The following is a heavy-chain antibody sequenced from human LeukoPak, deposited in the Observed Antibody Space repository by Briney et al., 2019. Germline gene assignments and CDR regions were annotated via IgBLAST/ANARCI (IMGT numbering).Heavy chain of an antibody. V-gene: IGHV3-48*02. CDR1: GFTFRSYA. D-gene: IGHD5-12*01. CDR3: GIDIHTKQAYRGYDN. J-gene: IGHJ4*02. Sequence: GRSLRLSCAASGFTFRSYAMHWVRQAPGKGLEWVSYISSSINTIYYAECVKGLFTISRENAMNSLYLQMNSQKDEVTAGYNCGIDIHTKQAYRGYDNWGQGTLVTVSS. CDR2: ISSSINTI.